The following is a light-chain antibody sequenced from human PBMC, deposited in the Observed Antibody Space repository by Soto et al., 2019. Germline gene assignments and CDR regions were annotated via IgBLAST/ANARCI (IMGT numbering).Light chain of an antibody. Sequence: DIQMTQSPSSLSASVGDRVTITCRASQSISSYLNWYQQKPGKAPKLLIYAASSLQSGVPSRFSGSGSGTDFTLTISSLQPEDFSTYDCRESYSTPPPFGPGLKVDIK. CDR1: QSISSY. V-gene: IGKV1-39*01. J-gene: IGKJ3*01. CDR2: AAS. CDR3: RESYSTPPP.